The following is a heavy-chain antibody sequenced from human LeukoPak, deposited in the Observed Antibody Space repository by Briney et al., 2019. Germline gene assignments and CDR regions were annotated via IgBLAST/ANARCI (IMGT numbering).Heavy chain of an antibody. J-gene: IGHJ4*02. Sequence: GASVKVSCKASGYTFTSYGISWVRQAPGQGLEWMGWISAYNGNTNYAQKLQGRVTMTTDTSTNTAYMELRSLRSDDTAVYYCARDPLEYFDSSNHGHWGQGTLLTVSS. CDR2: ISAYNGNT. D-gene: IGHD3-22*01. V-gene: IGHV1-18*01. CDR3: ARDPLEYFDSSNHGH. CDR1: GYTFTSYG.